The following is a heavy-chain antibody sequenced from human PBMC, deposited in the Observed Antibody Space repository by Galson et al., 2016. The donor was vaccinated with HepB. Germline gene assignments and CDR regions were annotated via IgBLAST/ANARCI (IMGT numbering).Heavy chain of an antibody. V-gene: IGHV1-18*04. D-gene: IGHD6-19*01. Sequence: SVKVSCKASGYTFSNYGISWVRQAPGQGLEWMGWISAYNGHTNYAQKLQGRVTMTTDTSTSTAYMELRSLRSDDTAVYYCARMFGSGWYVGWTGFDPWGQGTLVTVSS. CDR2: ISAYNGHT. CDR3: ARMFGSGWYVGWTGFDP. J-gene: IGHJ5*02. CDR1: GYTFSNYG.